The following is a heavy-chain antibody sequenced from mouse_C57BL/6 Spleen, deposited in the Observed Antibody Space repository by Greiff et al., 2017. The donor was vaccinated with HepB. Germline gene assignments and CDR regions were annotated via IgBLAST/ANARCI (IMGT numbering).Heavy chain of an antibody. CDR1: GYTFTNYW. V-gene: IGHV1-63*01. CDR2: IYPGGGYT. Sequence: VQLQQSGAELVRPGTSVKMSCKASGYTFTNYWIGWAKQRPGHGLEWIGDIYPGGGYTNYNEKFKGKATLTADKSSSTAYMQFSSLTSEDSAIYYCARGEVTTGSWLAYWGQGTLVTVSA. CDR3: ARGEVTTGSWLAY. J-gene: IGHJ3*01. D-gene: IGHD2-2*01.